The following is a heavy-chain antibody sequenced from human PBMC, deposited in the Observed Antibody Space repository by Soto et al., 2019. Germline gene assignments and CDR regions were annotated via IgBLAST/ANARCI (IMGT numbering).Heavy chain of an antibody. J-gene: IGHJ2*01. D-gene: IGHD6-19*01. Sequence: QVQLQESGPGLVTPSETLSLTCTVSRGSISSYYWSWLRQPPGKGLEWIGYIYYSGTTNYNPSLESRLTLSVDTSKNQFSLNLTSVTAADTAVYYCARSVQSSGWDSWYFDLWVRGTLVTVSS. CDR3: ARSVQSSGWDSWYFDL. V-gene: IGHV4-59*01. CDR2: IYYSGTT. CDR1: RGSISSYY.